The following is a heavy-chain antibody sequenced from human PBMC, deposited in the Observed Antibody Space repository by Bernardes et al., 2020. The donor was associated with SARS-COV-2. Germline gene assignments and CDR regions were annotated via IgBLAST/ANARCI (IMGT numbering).Heavy chain of an antibody. D-gene: IGHD3-9*01. CDR1: GFSFANYW. CDR2: INQDGSQK. J-gene: IGHJ4*02. CDR3: VRLQYNILTAYYYSDY. V-gene: IGHV3-7*04. Sequence: GGSLRLSCEASGFSFANYWMSWVRQSPTKGLEWVANINQDGSQKYYVDSVKGRFTISRDNAKNSLYLQMNSLRAEDTALYYCVRLQYNILTAYYYSDYWGQGTLVTVSS.